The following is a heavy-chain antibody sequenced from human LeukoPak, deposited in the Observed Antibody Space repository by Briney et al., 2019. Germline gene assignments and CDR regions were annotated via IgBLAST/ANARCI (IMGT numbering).Heavy chain of an antibody. Sequence: SETLSLTCAVSGYSISSGYYWGWIRQPPGKGLEWIGSIYHSGSTYYNPSLKSRVTISVDTSKNQFSLKLSSVTAADTAVYYCARQQQHNWFDPWGQGTLVTVSS. J-gene: IGHJ5*02. CDR3: ARQQQHNWFDP. D-gene: IGHD6-13*01. CDR2: IYHSGST. V-gene: IGHV4-38-2*01. CDR1: GYSISSGYY.